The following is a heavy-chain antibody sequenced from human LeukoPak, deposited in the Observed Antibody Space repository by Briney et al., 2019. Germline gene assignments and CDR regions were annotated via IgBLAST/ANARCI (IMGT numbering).Heavy chain of an antibody. J-gene: IGHJ4*02. D-gene: IGHD3-22*01. CDR2: IIPILGIA. CDR1: GGTFSSYA. CDR3: ARGSRITMIVDRDHYFDY. V-gene: IGHV1-69*04. Sequence: SVNVSCKSSGGTFSSYAISWVRQAPGQGLEWMGRIIPILGIANYAQKFQGRVTVTADKSTSTAYMELSSLRSEDTAVYYCARGSRITMIVDRDHYFDYWGQGTLVTVSS.